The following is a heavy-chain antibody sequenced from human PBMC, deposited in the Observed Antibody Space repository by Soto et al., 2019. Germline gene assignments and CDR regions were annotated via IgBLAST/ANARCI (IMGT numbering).Heavy chain of an antibody. J-gene: IGHJ3*02. CDR1: GFSFSDYY. V-gene: IGHV3-30*18. CDR3: AKDNIDYGDPDAFDI. D-gene: IGHD4-17*01. CDR2: ISYDGSNK. Sequence: GGSLRLSCSASGFSFSDYYMTWVRQAPGKGLEWVAVISYDGSNKYYADSVKGRFTISRDNSKNTLYLQMNSLRAEDTAVYYCAKDNIDYGDPDAFDIWGQGTMVTVSS.